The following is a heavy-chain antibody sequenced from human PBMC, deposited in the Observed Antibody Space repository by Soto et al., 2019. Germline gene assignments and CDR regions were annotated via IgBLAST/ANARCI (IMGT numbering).Heavy chain of an antibody. V-gene: IGHV3-23*01. CDR3: AKARGDSSGRRAFDS. CDR2: ISGGGGST. CDR1: GFSFSSYA. J-gene: IGHJ4*02. D-gene: IGHD6-19*01. Sequence: EVQLLESGGGLVQPGGSLRLSCAASGFSFSSYAMNWVRQAPGKGLEWVSGISGGGGSTYYADSVEGRFTLSRDNSKNKLYLQMNSLRAEDTAVYYCAKARGDSSGRRAFDSWGQGTLVTVSS.